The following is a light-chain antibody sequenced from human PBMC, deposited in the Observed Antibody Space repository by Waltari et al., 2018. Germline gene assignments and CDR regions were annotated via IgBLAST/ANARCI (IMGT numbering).Light chain of an antibody. CDR1: LSAIDTYNY. J-gene: IGLJ2*01. V-gene: IGLV2-14*03. Sequence: QSALTQPTSVSGSPGQSITISCTGSLSAIDTYNYVSRYQQHPGKAPKLVIFDVSDRPSGVSSRFSGSKSGNTASLTISGLQAEDEADYFCSSYSSSNTLVVFGGGTKLTVL. CDR3: SSYSSSNTLVV. CDR2: DVS.